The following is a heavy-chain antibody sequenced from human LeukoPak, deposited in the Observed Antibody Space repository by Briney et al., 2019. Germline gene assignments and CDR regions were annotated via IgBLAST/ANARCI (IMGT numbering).Heavy chain of an antibody. Sequence: PSETLSLTCTVSGYSISSGYYWGWIRQPAGKGLEWIGSIYHSGSTYYNPSLKSRVTISVDTSKNQFSLKLSSVTAADTAVYYCASTVGATTEDAFDIWGQGTMVTVSS. J-gene: IGHJ3*02. D-gene: IGHD1-26*01. CDR3: ASTVGATTEDAFDI. CDR2: IYHSGST. CDR1: GYSISSGYY. V-gene: IGHV4-38-2*02.